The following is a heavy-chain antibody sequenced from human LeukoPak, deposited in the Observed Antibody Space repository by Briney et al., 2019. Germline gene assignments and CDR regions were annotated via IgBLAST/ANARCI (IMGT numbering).Heavy chain of an antibody. Sequence: SETLSLTCTVSGASVSSTDYFWGWMRQSPGKGLEWIGTISYSGSTYYNPSLKSRVTISVDTSRNQFSLKLSSATVADMAVYYCARDVWSATTAFDYWGQGTLVTVSS. CDR1: GASVSSTDYF. CDR3: ARDVWSATTAFDY. CDR2: ISYSGST. J-gene: IGHJ4*02. V-gene: IGHV4-39*02. D-gene: IGHD1-26*01.